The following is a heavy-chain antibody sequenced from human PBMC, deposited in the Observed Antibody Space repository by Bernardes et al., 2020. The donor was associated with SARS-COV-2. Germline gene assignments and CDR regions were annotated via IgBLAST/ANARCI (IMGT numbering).Heavy chain of an antibody. CDR3: ARDQRIITMVRGELKAFFQH. CDR2: IWYDGSNK. D-gene: IGHD3-10*01. J-gene: IGHJ1*01. CDR1: GFTFSSYG. V-gene: IGHV3-33*01. Sequence: GGSLIRSCAASGFTFSSYGMHWVRQAPGKGLEWVAVIWYDGSNKYYADSVKGRFTISRDNSKNTLYLQMNSLRAEDTAVYYCARDQRIITMVRGELKAFFQHWGQGTLVTVSS.